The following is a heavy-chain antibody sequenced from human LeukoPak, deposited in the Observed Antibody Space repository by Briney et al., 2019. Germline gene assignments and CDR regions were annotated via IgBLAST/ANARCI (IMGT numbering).Heavy chain of an antibody. V-gene: IGHV3-7*01. CDR1: GFTFSRSW. CDR3: AKSLDY. J-gene: IGHJ4*02. CDR2: IKEDGSQT. Sequence: GRSLRLSCAASGFTFSRSWMDWVRQAPGKGLEWVANIKEDGSQTYYVDSAKGRFTISRDNAKNSLYLQMDSLRVEDTAIYYCAKSLDYWGRGTLVTVSS.